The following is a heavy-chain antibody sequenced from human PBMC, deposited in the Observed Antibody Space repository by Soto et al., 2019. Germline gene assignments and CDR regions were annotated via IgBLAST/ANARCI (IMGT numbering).Heavy chain of an antibody. Sequence: ASGPTLVKPTQTLTLTCTFSGFSLSTSGMCVSWIRQPPGKALEWLARIDWDDDKYYSTSLKTRLTISKDTSKNQVVLTMTNMDPVDTATYYCARAGIAARNYYYYMDVWGKGTTVTVSS. CDR2: IDWDDDK. CDR3: ARAGIAARNYYYYMDV. D-gene: IGHD6-13*01. J-gene: IGHJ6*03. V-gene: IGHV2-70*11. CDR1: GFSLSTSGMC.